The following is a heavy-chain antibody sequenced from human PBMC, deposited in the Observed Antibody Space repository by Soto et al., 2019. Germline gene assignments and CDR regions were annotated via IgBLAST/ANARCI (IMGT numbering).Heavy chain of an antibody. Sequence: PSETLSLTCAVSGYSISSGYYWGWIRQPPGKGLEWIGSIYHSGSTYYNPSLKSRVTISVDTSKNQFSLKLSSVTAADTAVYYCARDLGRAVAGYNWFDPWGQGTLVTVSS. CDR2: IYHSGST. D-gene: IGHD6-19*01. V-gene: IGHV4-38-2*02. CDR3: ARDLGRAVAGYNWFDP. J-gene: IGHJ5*02. CDR1: GYSISSGYY.